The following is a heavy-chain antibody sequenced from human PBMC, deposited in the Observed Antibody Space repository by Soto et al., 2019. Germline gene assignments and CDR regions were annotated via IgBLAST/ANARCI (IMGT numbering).Heavy chain of an antibody. J-gene: IGHJ5*02. Sequence: DVQLLESGGGLVQPGGSLRLSCAASGFTFNTYAISWVRQAPGKGLEWVSGISGSGGSTYYADSVKGRFTISRDNSKNTVDLQMNSLRVDDTAVYYCATHRNRWWGSWFDPWGQGTLVTVSS. D-gene: IGHD2-8*02. CDR2: ISGSGGST. CDR3: ATHRNRWWGSWFDP. CDR1: GFTFNTYA. V-gene: IGHV3-23*01.